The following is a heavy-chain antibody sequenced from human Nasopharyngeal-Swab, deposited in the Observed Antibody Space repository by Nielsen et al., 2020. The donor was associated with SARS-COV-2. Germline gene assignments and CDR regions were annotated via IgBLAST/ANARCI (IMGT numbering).Heavy chain of an antibody. CDR3: ARGLEDLGGDY. CDR1: GFTFSSYS. D-gene: IGHD3-10*01. V-gene: IGHV3-48*04. Sequence: GESLKISCAASGFTFSSYSMNWVRQAPGKGLEWVSYISSSSSTIYNADSVKGRFTISRDNAKNSLFLQMNSLRAEDTAVYFCARGLEDLGGDYWGQGTLVTVSS. CDR2: ISSSSSTI. J-gene: IGHJ4*02.